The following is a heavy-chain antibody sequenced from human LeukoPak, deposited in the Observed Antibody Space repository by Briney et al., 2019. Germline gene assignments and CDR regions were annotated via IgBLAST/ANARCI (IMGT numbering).Heavy chain of an antibody. Sequence: GGSLRLSCAASGFTVSSNYMSWVRQAPGKGLEWVSVIYSGGSTYYADSVKGRFTISRDNSKNTLYLQMNSLRAEDTALYYCARGIGYSSGWFDYWGQGTLVTVSS. D-gene: IGHD6-19*01. V-gene: IGHV3-53*01. J-gene: IGHJ4*02. CDR2: IYSGGST. CDR1: GFTVSSNY. CDR3: ARGIGYSSGWFDY.